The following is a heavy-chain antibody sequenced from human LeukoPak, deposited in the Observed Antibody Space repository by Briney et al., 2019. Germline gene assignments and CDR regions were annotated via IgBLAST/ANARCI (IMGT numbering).Heavy chain of an antibody. CDR2: INQGGSEK. CDR1: EFIFSNYW. CDR3: ARLVVPPGNRGWYYEH. Sequence: GGSLRLSCAASEFIFSNYWMSWVRQGPGEGPEWVANINQGGSEKYYVDSVKGRFTISRDNAKNSLDLQMNSLRVEGTAIYYCARLVVPPGNRGWYYEHWGQGTLVTVSS. V-gene: IGHV3-7*03. J-gene: IGHJ4*02. D-gene: IGHD2-2*01.